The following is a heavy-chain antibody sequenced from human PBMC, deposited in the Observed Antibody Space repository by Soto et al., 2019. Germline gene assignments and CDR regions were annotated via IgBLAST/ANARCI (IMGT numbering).Heavy chain of an antibody. CDR1: GFTFSSYG. Sequence: QVQLVESGGGVVQPGRSLRLSCAASGFTFSSYGMHRVRQAPGKGLEWVAVIWYDGSNKYYADSVKGRFTISRDNSKNTLYLQMNSLRAEDTAVYYCARGPMVRGVISYYYYYYMDVWGKGTTVTVSS. D-gene: IGHD3-10*01. J-gene: IGHJ6*03. V-gene: IGHV3-33*01. CDR2: IWYDGSNK. CDR3: ARGPMVRGVISYYYYYYMDV.